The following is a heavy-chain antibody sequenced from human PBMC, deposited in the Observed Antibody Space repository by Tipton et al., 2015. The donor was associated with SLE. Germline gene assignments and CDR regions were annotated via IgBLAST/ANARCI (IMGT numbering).Heavy chain of an antibody. J-gene: IGHJ4*02. V-gene: IGHV4-61*02. CDR2: VYSSGTT. Sequence: GASISSGSYYWNWIRQPAGKGLEWIGRVYSSGTTNYNSSLKSRVTMSVDTSKNQFSLKLSSVTAADTAVYYCARDHPVAGPFDYWGQGTLVTVSS. D-gene: IGHD6-19*01. CDR3: ARDHPVAGPFDY. CDR1: GASISSGSYY.